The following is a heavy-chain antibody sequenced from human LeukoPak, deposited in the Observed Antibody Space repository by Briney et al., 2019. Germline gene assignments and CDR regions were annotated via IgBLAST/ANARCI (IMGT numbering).Heavy chain of an antibody. Sequence: SETLSLTCAVNGGSFSGYYWSWIRQPPGKGLEWIGEINHSGSTNYNPSLKSRVTISVDTSKNQFSLKLSSVTAADTAVYYCARGPGYSSSWFAEADDYWGQGTLVTVSS. CDR3: ARGPGYSSSWFAEADDY. CDR1: GGSFSGYY. J-gene: IGHJ4*02. D-gene: IGHD6-13*01. V-gene: IGHV4-34*01. CDR2: INHSGST.